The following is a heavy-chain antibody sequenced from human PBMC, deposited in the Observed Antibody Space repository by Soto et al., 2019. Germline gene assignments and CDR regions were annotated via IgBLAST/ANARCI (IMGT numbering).Heavy chain of an antibody. CDR2: INHSGST. Sequence: QVQLQQWGAGLLKPSETLSLTCAVYGGSFSGYYWSWIRQPPGKGLEWIGEINHSGSTNYNPSLKSRVTISVDTSKNQFSLKLSSVTAADPAVYYCARYNWNYVWFDPWGQGTLVTVSS. CDR1: GGSFSGYY. D-gene: IGHD1-7*01. V-gene: IGHV4-34*01. J-gene: IGHJ5*02. CDR3: ARYNWNYVWFDP.